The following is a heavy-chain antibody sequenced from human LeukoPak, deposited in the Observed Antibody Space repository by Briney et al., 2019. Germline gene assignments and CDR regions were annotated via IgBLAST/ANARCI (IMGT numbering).Heavy chain of an antibody. J-gene: IGHJ4*02. CDR2: ISYDGSNK. Sequence: GGSLRLSCAASGFTFSSYAMHWVRQAPGKGLEWVAVISYDGSNKYYADSVKGRFTISRDNAKNSLYLQMNSLRAEDTALYYCAKDIRPWGDGGDLENWGQGTLVTVSS. CDR3: AKDIRPWGDGGDLEN. V-gene: IGHV3-30-3*01. D-gene: IGHD2-21*02. CDR1: GFTFSSYA.